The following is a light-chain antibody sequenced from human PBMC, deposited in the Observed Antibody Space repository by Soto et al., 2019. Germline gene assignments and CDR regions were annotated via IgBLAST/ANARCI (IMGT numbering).Light chain of an antibody. Sequence: EILFTQSPGTLSLSPGERATPSFTASQSVSNNYLAWYQQKPGQAPRLLIYGASNRATGIPDRFGGSGSGTDFTLTISRLEPEDSAVYFCQHYGSLPLTVGGGTKVDIK. CDR2: GAS. J-gene: IGKJ4*01. CDR1: QSVSNNY. CDR3: QHYGSLPLT. V-gene: IGKV3-20*01.